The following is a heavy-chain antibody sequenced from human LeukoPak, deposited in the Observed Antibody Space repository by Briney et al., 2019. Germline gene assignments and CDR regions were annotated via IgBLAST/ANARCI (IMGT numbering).Heavy chain of an antibody. Sequence: PSETLSLTPAVYGESPSGYYSSCIPQPPGKGREGGGEINHSGSTNYNPSLKSRVTISVDTSKNQFSLKLSSVTAADTAVYYCARVCLPQGDILTGYYRSPLRLFDPWGQGTLVTVSS. V-gene: IGHV4-34*01. CDR3: ARVCLPQGDILTGYYRSPLRLFDP. J-gene: IGHJ5*02. CDR2: INHSGST. CDR1: GESPSGYY. D-gene: IGHD3-9*01.